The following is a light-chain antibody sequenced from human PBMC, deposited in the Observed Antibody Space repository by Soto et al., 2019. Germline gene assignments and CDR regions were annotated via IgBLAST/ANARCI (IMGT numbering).Light chain of an antibody. CDR1: TGAVTSGHY. J-gene: IGLJ2*01. CDR3: LLSYNDARPGV. Sequence: QAVVTQEPSLTVSPGGTVTLTCGSSTGAVTSGHYPYWFQQKPGQAPRTLIYDTNNKKSWTPARFSGSLLGGKAALTLSGXXPEDEXDYYCLLSYNDARPGVFGGGTKLTVL. CDR2: DTN. V-gene: IGLV7-46*01.